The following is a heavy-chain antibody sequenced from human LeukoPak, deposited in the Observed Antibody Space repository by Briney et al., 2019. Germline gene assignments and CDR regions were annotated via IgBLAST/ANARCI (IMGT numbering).Heavy chain of an antibody. CDR3: AKDDYYDSSGYPNHFDY. CDR2: ISGSGGST. V-gene: IGHV3-23*01. CDR1: GFTFSSYA. Sequence: QPGRSLRLSCAASGFTFSSYAMSWVRQAPGKGLEWVSAISGSGGSTYYADSVKGRFTISRDNSKNTLYLQMNSLRAEDTAVYYCAKDDYYDSSGYPNHFDYWGQGTLVTVSS. J-gene: IGHJ4*02. D-gene: IGHD3-22*01.